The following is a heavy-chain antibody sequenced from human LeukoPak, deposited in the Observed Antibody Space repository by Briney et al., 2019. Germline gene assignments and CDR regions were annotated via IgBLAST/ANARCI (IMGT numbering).Heavy chain of an antibody. CDR1: GGSISDNY. V-gene: IGHV4-59*08. CDR2: AYSSGHT. CDR3: ARHPFATPFDS. Sequence: PSETLSLTCTVSGGSISDNYWSWIRQPPGKGLEWMGYAYSSGHTIYNSSLKSRVAMSLGTSKSQFSLRLSSVTAADTALYFCARHPFATPFDSWGPGTLVTVSS. D-gene: IGHD2-15*01. J-gene: IGHJ4*02.